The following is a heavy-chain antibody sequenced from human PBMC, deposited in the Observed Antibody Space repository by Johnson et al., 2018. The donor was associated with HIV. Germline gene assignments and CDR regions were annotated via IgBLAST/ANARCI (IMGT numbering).Heavy chain of an antibody. CDR1: GFIFDDYT. D-gene: IGHD5-24*01. CDR2: ISWDGVGT. J-gene: IGHJ3*02. Sequence: VRLVESGGAVVQPGGSLRLSCAASGFIFDDYTMHWVRQAPGKGLEWVSLISWDGVGTYYADSVKGRFTVSRDNRKNSLYLQMNSLRTEDTALYYCAKAGSNYGRAFDIWGQGTMVTVSS. CDR3: AKAGSNYGRAFDI. V-gene: IGHV3-43*01.